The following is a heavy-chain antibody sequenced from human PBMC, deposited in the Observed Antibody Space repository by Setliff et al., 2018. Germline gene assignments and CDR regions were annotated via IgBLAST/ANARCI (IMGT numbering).Heavy chain of an antibody. CDR1: GFTFSSHW. D-gene: IGHD6-13*01. CDR2: INHDGSEK. CDR3: STRTVAARSLDT. J-gene: IGHJ5*02. V-gene: IGHV3-7*01. Sequence: GGSLRLSCAASGFTFSSHWMAWVRQAPGKGLEWVANINHDGSEKHYVDSVKGRFTISRDNAKNSLYLQLNSLRAEDTAVYYCSTRTVAARSLDTWGQGTLVTVSS.